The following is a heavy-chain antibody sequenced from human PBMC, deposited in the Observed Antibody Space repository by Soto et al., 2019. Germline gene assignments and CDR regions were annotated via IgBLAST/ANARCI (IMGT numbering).Heavy chain of an antibody. CDR1: GGSISSYY. Sequence: ETLSLTCTVSGGSISSYYWSWIRQPPGKGLEWIGYIYYSGSTNYNPSPKSRVTISVDTSKNQFALKLSSVTAADTAVYYCARVSLDYDFWSGYYRPDYYYYYMDVWGKGTTVTVSS. CDR3: ARVSLDYDFWSGYYRPDYYYYYMDV. V-gene: IGHV4-59*01. J-gene: IGHJ6*03. CDR2: IYYSGST. D-gene: IGHD3-3*01.